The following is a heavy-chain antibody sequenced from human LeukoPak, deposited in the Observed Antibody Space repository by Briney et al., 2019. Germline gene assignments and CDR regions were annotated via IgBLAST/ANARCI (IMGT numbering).Heavy chain of an antibody. V-gene: IGHV3-21*01. CDR3: AKDTLRSAEGYF. CDR1: GFTFSSYA. CDR2: ISSSSSYI. D-gene: IGHD3-22*01. J-gene: IGHJ4*02. Sequence: PGGSLRLSCAASGFTFSSYAMNWVRQAPGKGLEWVSYISSSSSYIYYADSVKGRFTISRDNSKSTLYLQMDSLRAEDTAVYYCAKDTLRSAEGYFWGQGILVTVSS.